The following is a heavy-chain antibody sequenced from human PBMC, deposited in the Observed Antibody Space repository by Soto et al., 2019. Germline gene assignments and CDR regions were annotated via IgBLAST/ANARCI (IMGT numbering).Heavy chain of an antibody. CDR2: INAGNGNT. D-gene: IGHD2-2*02. Sequence: QVQLVQSGAEVKKPGASVKVSCKASGYTFTSYAMHWVRQAPGQRLEWMGWINAGNGNTKYSQKFQGRVTITRDTSASTAYMELSSLRSEDTAVYYCARREGYCSSTGCYRADYWGQGTLVTVSS. CDR1: GYTFTSYA. CDR3: ARREGYCSSTGCYRADY. V-gene: IGHV1-3*01. J-gene: IGHJ4*02.